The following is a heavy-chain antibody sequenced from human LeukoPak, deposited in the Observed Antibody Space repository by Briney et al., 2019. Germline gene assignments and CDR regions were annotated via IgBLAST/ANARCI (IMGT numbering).Heavy chain of an antibody. Sequence: SETLSLTCAVYGGSFSGYYWSWIRQPPGKGLEWIGEINNSGSTNYTPSPNSRSTISLAPSKTQFSLNLTSVTAPDTAVYYCSRVIKGYIVVVPAATGRGYFDYWGQGTLVTVSS. D-gene: IGHD2-2*01. J-gene: IGHJ4*02. V-gene: IGHV4-34*01. CDR2: INNSGST. CDR3: SRVIKGYIVVVPAATGRGYFDY. CDR1: GGSFSGYY.